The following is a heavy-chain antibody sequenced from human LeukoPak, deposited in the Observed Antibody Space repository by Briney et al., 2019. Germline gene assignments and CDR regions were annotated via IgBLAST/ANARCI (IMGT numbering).Heavy chain of an antibody. CDR2: ISYDGGNT. J-gene: IGHJ4*02. CDR3: AKSHSVAQRGYFDF. D-gene: IGHD3-10*01. CDR1: GFTFSTYA. Sequence: GGSLRLSCAASGFTFSTYAMSWVRLAPGKGLEWVSTISYDGGNTYYADSVKGRFTISRDNSKNTLYLQMNSLRADDTAFYYCAKSHSVAQRGYFDFWAQGTRVTVSS. V-gene: IGHV3-23*01.